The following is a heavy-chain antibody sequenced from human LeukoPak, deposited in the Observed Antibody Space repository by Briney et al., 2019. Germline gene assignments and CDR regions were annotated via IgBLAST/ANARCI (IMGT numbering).Heavy chain of an antibody. CDR3: ARGGGSGSYESFDY. J-gene: IGHJ4*02. Sequence: PGGSLRLSCAPSGFTFSSHAMHWVRQAPGKGLEFVSAISSYGSSTYYADSVKGRFTISRDNSKNTLHLQMGSLRAEDTAVYYCARGGGSGSYESFDYWGQGALVTVSS. D-gene: IGHD3-10*01. CDR2: ISSYGSST. CDR1: GFTFSSHA. V-gene: IGHV3-64*02.